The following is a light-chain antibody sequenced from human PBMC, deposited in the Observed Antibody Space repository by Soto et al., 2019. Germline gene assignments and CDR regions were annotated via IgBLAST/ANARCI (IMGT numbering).Light chain of an antibody. V-gene: IGKV3-11*01. Sequence: VVLTQSPATLSLSPGDTATLSCGASQRVSSSLAWYQQKPGQAPRLLIYDTSIRATGSPARFSGSGSGTDFTLTISSLEPEDFAVYYCHHRGNGITFGQGIRLEIK. J-gene: IGKJ5*01. CDR3: HHRGNGIT. CDR1: QRVSSS. CDR2: DTS.